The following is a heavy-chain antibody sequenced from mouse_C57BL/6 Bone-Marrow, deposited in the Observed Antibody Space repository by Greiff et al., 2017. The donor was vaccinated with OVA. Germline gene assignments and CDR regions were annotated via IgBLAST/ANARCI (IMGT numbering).Heavy chain of an antibody. J-gene: IGHJ3*01. Sequence: EVKVVESGPELVKPGASVKISCKASGYSFTGYYMNWVKQSPEKSLEWIGEINPSTGGTTYNQKFKAKATLTVDKSSSTAYMQLKSLTSEDSAVYYCARRDYGFAYWGQGTLVTVSA. CDR2: INPSTGGT. CDR3: ARRDYGFAY. V-gene: IGHV1-42*01. CDR1: GYSFTGYY. D-gene: IGHD2-4*01.